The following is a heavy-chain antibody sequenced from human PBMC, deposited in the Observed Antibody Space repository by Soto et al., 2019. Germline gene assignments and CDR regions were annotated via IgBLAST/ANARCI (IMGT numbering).Heavy chain of an antibody. CDR1: GFTFSSYG. D-gene: IGHD3-3*01. CDR3: AKDSRYYDFWSGYWNY. J-gene: IGHJ4*02. Sequence: GGSLRLSCAASGFTFSSYGMHWVRQAPGKGLEWVAVISYDGSNKYYADSVKGRFTISRDNSKNTLYLQMNSLRAEDTAVYYCAKDSRYYDFWSGYWNYWGQGTLVTVYS. CDR2: ISYDGSNK. V-gene: IGHV3-30*18.